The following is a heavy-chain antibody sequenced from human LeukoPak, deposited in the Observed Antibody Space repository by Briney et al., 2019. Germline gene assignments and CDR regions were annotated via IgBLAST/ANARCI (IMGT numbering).Heavy chain of an antibody. Sequence: GGSLRLSCAASGFSFSSYWMAWVRQAPGKGLEWVANIKPDGGEKKYGDSVKGRFAISRDNAKNSVYLQMSSLRAEETAVYYCAKDGSSSWTFDYWGQGTLVTVSS. V-gene: IGHV3-7*01. CDR1: GFSFSSYW. J-gene: IGHJ4*02. CDR3: AKDGSSSWTFDY. CDR2: IKPDGGEK. D-gene: IGHD6-13*01.